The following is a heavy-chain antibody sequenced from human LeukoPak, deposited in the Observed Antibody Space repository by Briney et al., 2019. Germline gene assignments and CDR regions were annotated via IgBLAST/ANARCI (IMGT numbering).Heavy chain of an antibody. Sequence: ASVKVSCKASGYTFTSYDINWVRQATGQGLEWMGWMNPNSGNTGYAQKFQGRVTMTRNTSISTAYMELSSLRSEDTAVYYCARGPSFRTRKPNLLNWFDPWGRGTLVTVSS. D-gene: IGHD2-2*01. J-gene: IGHJ5*02. CDR1: GYTFTSYD. CDR3: ARGPSFRTRKPNLLNWFDP. V-gene: IGHV1-8*01. CDR2: MNPNSGNT.